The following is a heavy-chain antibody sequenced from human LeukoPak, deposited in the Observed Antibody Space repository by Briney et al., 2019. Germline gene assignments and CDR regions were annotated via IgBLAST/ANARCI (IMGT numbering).Heavy chain of an antibody. Sequence: GGSLRLSCAASGFTFSSYAMSWVRQAPGKGLEWVSAISGSGGSTYYADSVKGRFTISRDNSKNTPYLQMNSLRAEDTAVYYCAKVLTGSGWPFDYWGQGTLVTVSS. CDR2: ISGSGGST. CDR1: GFTFSSYA. J-gene: IGHJ4*02. V-gene: IGHV3-23*01. CDR3: AKVLTGSGWPFDY. D-gene: IGHD6-19*01.